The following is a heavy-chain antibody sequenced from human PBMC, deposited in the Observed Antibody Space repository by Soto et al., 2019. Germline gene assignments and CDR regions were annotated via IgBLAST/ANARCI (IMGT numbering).Heavy chain of an antibody. D-gene: IGHD2-2*01. CDR3: ARDPADIVVVPAAMREDAFDI. V-gene: IGHV3-7*01. CDR2: IKQDGSEK. Sequence: GGSLRLSCAASGFTFSSYWMSWVRQAPGKGLEWVANIKQDGSEKYYVDSVKGRFTISRDNAKNSLYLQMNSLRAEDTAVYYCARDPADIVVVPAAMREDAFDIWGQGTMVTVSS. CDR1: GFTFSSYW. J-gene: IGHJ3*02.